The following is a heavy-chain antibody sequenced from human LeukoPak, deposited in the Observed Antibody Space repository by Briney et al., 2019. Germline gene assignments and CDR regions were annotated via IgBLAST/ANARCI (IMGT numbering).Heavy chain of an antibody. Sequence: GGSLRLSCAASGFTFDDYAMHWVRQAPGKGLEWVSLISGDGGSTYYADSVKGRFTISRDNSKNSLYLQMNSLRTEDTALYYCAKVRGPYYYYYGMDVWGQGTTVTVSS. J-gene: IGHJ6*02. CDR1: GFTFDDYA. CDR3: AKVRGPYYYYYGMDV. CDR2: ISGDGGST. D-gene: IGHD3-10*01. V-gene: IGHV3-43*02.